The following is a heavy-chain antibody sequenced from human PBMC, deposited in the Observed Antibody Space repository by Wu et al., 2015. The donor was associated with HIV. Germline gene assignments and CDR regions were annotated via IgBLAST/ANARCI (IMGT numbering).Heavy chain of an antibody. CDR2: INPNSGDT. Sequence: QVQLVQSGAEVEKPGASVTVSCKASGYTFTGYYIHWVRQAPGQGLEWMGWINPNSGDTKYAQKFQGRVTMTRDTSIDVAYMELSRLTSDDTAVYYCARGWDGDLPYWGQGTLVTVSS. D-gene: IGHD1-26*01. CDR1: GYTFTGYY. CDR3: ARGWDGDLPY. J-gene: IGHJ4*02. V-gene: IGHV1-2*02.